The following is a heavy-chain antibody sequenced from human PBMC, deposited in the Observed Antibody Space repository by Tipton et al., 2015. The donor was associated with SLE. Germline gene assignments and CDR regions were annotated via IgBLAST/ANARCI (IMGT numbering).Heavy chain of an antibody. Sequence: QVQLVQSGAEVREPGASVKVSCQASGYTFTANYLHWVRQAPGQGLEWMGWVNPISGDTYYLQRFQGRVTMTRDTSISTAYMEVASLRFDDTAVYYCTRGGATGITVSTIRLGSFDIWGQGTMVTVSS. D-gene: IGHD5/OR15-5a*01. V-gene: IGHV1-2*02. CDR3: TRGGATGITVSTIRLGSFDI. CDR1: GYTFTANY. J-gene: IGHJ3*02. CDR2: VNPISGDT.